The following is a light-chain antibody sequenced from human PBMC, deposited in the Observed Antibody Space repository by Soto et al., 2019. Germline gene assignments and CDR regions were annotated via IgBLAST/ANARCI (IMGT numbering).Light chain of an antibody. CDR3: AAWDDRSNGGV. V-gene: IGLV1-44*01. CDR2: SNN. Sequence: QSVLTQPPPASGTPGQRVNISCSGSSSNIGSNTMHWYKQLPGTAPKLLIYSNNQRPSGVPDRFSGSKSGSSASLAISGLQSEDEANYYCAAWDDRSNGGVFGGGTKLTVL. CDR1: SSNIGSNT. J-gene: IGLJ3*02.